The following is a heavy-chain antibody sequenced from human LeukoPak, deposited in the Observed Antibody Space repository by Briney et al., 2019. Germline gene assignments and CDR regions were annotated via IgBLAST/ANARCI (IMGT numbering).Heavy chain of an antibody. Sequence: SVKVSCKASGGTSSSYAISWVRQAPGQGLEWMGRIIPIFGTANYAQKFQGRVTITTDESTSTAYMELSSLRSEDTAVYYCAVGGYSYGYGLSLYMDVWGKGTTVTVSS. CDR2: IIPIFGTA. V-gene: IGHV1-69*05. CDR3: AVGGYSYGYGLSLYMDV. D-gene: IGHD5-18*01. CDR1: GGTSSSYA. J-gene: IGHJ6*03.